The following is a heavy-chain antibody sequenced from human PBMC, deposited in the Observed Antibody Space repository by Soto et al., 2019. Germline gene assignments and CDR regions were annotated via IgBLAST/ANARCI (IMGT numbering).Heavy chain of an antibody. CDR1: GFTFSEDA. D-gene: IGHD5-18*01. J-gene: IGHJ4*02. V-gene: IGHV3-33*01. Sequence: QVDLVESGGGVVQPGKSLRLSCATSGFTFSEDAMHWVRQAPGKGLEWVAVIWYDGSKKHYADSVKGRFTISRDNSENTLFLQMNSVTAEDTAVYWCAREGHHTAMFSGFDYWGQGALVTVSS. CDR3: AREGHHTAMFSGFDY. CDR2: IWYDGSKK.